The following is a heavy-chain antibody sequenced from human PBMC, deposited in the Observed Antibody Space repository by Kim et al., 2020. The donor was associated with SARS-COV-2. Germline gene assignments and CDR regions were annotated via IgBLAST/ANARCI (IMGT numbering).Heavy chain of an antibody. D-gene: IGHD2-2*01. Sequence: SETLSLTCAVYGGSFSGYYWSWIRQPPGKGLEWIGEINHIGSTNYNPSLKSRVTISVDTSKNQFSLKLSSVTAADTAVYYCAREDIVVVPAASPFDPWGQGTLVTVSS. CDR3: AREDIVVVPAASPFDP. J-gene: IGHJ5*02. CDR2: INHIGST. CDR1: GGSFSGYY. V-gene: IGHV4-34*01.